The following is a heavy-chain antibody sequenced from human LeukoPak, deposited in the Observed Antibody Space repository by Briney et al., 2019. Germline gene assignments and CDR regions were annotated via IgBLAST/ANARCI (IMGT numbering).Heavy chain of an antibody. CDR2: IIPIFGTA. V-gene: IGHV1-69*01. Sequence: SVQVSCKASGGTFSSYAISWVRQAPGQGLEWMGGIIPIFGTANYAQKFQGRVTITADESTSTAYMELSSLRSEDTAVYYCATNMGLYYYGMDVWGQGTTVTVSS. CDR3: ATNMGLYYYGMDV. CDR1: GGTFSSYA. D-gene: IGHD2/OR15-2a*01. J-gene: IGHJ6*02.